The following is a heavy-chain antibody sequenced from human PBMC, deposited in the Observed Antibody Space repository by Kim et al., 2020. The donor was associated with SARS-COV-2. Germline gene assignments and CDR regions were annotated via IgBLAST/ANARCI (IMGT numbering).Heavy chain of an antibody. Sequence: ASVKVSCKVSGYTLTELSMHWVRQAPGKGLEWMGGFDPEDGETIYAQKFQGRVTMTEDTSTDTAYMELSSLRSEDTAVYYCATALPYSSSWTYYYYGMDVWGQGTTVTVSS. CDR1: GYTLTELS. J-gene: IGHJ6*02. CDR2: FDPEDGET. CDR3: ATALPYSSSWTYYYYGMDV. D-gene: IGHD6-13*01. V-gene: IGHV1-24*01.